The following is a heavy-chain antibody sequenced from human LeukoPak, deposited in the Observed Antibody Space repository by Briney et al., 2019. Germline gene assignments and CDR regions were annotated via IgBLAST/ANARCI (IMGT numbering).Heavy chain of an antibody. D-gene: IGHD3-3*01. CDR1: GFTFSSYA. Sequence: LPGGSLRLSCAASGFTFSSYAMSWVRQAPGKGLEWVSAIGGSGGSTYYADSVKGRFTISRDNSKNTLYLQMNSLRAEDTAVYYCAKALILYYDFWSGPPMFDPWGQGTLVTVSS. V-gene: IGHV3-23*01. CDR3: AKALILYYDFWSGPPMFDP. CDR2: IGGSGGST. J-gene: IGHJ5*02.